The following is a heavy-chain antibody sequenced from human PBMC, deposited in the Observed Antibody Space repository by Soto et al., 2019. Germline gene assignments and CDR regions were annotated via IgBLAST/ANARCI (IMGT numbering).Heavy chain of an antibody. Sequence: PGGSLRLSCAASGFTFGGYNMNWVRQAPGKGLEWVSYISSSSGTIYYADSVKGRFTISRDNAKNSLYLQMNSLRAEDTAVYYCAKPRGYYDSSGYPTPDYWGQGTLVTVS. D-gene: IGHD3-22*01. CDR2: ISSSSGTI. CDR3: AKPRGYYDSSGYPTPDY. J-gene: IGHJ4*02. CDR1: GFTFGGYN. V-gene: IGHV3-48*01.